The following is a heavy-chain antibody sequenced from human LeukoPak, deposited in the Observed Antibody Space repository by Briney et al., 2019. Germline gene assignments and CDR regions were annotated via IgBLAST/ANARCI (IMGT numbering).Heavy chain of an antibody. CDR2: ISGPGYTT. J-gene: IGHJ4*02. CDR1: GFTFRSYA. D-gene: IGHD1-1*01. V-gene: IGHV3-23*01. CDR3: AKDLSDNYNLFDY. Sequence: GGSLRLSCAASGFTFRSYAMSWVRQAPGKGLDWVSVISGPGYTTYYADSVKGRLTISRDNSNNILYLQLSSLRVEDTAVYYCAKDLSDNYNLFDYWGQGTLVTVSS.